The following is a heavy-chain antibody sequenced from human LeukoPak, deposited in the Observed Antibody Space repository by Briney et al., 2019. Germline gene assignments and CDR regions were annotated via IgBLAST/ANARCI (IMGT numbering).Heavy chain of an antibody. V-gene: IGHV3-7*01. J-gene: IGHJ4*02. CDR1: GFTFSSYW. Sequence: PGGSLRLSCAASGFTFSSYWMSWVRHAPGKGLEWVANIKQDGSETTNVDSVMGRFTISRDNAKNLLYLQMNSLRVEDTAVYYSARVMYSSGWSFDYWGQGTLVTVSS. CDR3: ARVMYSSGWSFDY. D-gene: IGHD6-19*01. CDR2: IKQDGSET.